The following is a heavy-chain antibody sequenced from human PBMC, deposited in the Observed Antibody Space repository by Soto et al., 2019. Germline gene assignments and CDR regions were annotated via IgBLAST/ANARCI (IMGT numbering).Heavy chain of an antibody. Sequence: SVKVSCKASGGTFSSYAISWVRQAPGQGLEWMGGIILIFGTANYAQKFQGRVTITADKSTSTAYMELSSLRSEDTAVYYCARDRRGNYYDSSGYYHGRNAFDIWGQGTMVTVSS. CDR1: GGTFSSYA. CDR2: IILIFGTA. D-gene: IGHD3-22*01. CDR3: ARDRRGNYYDSSGYYHGRNAFDI. V-gene: IGHV1-69*06. J-gene: IGHJ3*02.